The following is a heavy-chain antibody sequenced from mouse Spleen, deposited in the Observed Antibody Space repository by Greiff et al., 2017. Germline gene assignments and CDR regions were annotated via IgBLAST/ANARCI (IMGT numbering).Heavy chain of an antibody. CDR3: ASYYGNSAWFAY. D-gene: IGHD2-10*01. CDR1: GFTFSDYG. CDR2: ISSGSSTI. V-gene: IGHV5-17*01. Sequence: EVQLQESGGGLVKPGGSLKLSCAASGFTFSDYGMHWVRQAPEKGLEWVAYISSGSSTIYYADTVKGRFTISRDNAKNTLFLQMTSLRSEDTAMYYCASYYGNSAWFAYWGQGTLVTVSA. J-gene: IGHJ3*01.